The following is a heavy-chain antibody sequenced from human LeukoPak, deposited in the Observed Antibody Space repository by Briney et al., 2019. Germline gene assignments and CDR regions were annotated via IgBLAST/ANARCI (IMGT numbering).Heavy chain of an antibody. CDR2: IYGSGST. CDR3: ARALTGHFDY. V-gene: IGHV4-39*01. Sequence: NTSETLSLTCTVSGGSIRSSYYYWGWIRQPPGKGLEWIGSIYGSGSTYYNPSLKSRVTISVDTSKNQFSLKLNSVTAADTAVYYCARALTGHFDYWGQGTLVTVSS. D-gene: IGHD7-27*01. J-gene: IGHJ4*02. CDR1: GGSIRSSYYY.